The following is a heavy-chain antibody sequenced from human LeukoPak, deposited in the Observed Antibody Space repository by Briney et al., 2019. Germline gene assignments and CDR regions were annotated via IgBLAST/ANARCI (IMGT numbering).Heavy chain of an antibody. Sequence: SQTLSLTCAISGDSVSSNSAAWNWIRQSPSRGLEWLGRTYYRSKWYNDYAVSVKSRITINPDTSKNQFSLQLNSVTPEDTAVYYCAREGVVYCSGGSCYADASDIWGQGTMVTVSS. CDR3: AREGVVYCSGGSCYADASDI. V-gene: IGHV6-1*01. D-gene: IGHD2-15*01. CDR1: GDSVSSNSAA. CDR2: TYYRSKWYN. J-gene: IGHJ3*02.